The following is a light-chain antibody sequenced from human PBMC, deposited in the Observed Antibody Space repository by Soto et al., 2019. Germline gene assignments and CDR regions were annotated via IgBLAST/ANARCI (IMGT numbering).Light chain of an antibody. Sequence: DIQLTQSPSFLSASVGDRLTITCRASQDIRSSLAWYQQKPGKAPNLLIYTVSNLQSGVPSRFSGSRSGTEFTLTISSLQPEDFATYYFQQFNSSPSTFGGGTKVQI. CDR2: TVS. CDR3: QQFNSSPST. J-gene: IGKJ4*01. CDR1: QDIRSS. V-gene: IGKV1-9*01.